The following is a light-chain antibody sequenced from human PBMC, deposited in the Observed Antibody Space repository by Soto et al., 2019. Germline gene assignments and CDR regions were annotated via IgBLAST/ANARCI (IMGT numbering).Light chain of an antibody. J-gene: IGKJ1*01. CDR1: QSISSW. CDR3: QQYNSPWT. V-gene: IGKV1-5*01. Sequence: DIQMTQSPSTLYASVGDRVTITCRASQSISSWLAWYQQKPGKAPKLLIYDASSFESGVPSRFSGSGSGTEFTLTISSLQPDDFATYYCQQYNSPWTFGQGTKVEIK. CDR2: DAS.